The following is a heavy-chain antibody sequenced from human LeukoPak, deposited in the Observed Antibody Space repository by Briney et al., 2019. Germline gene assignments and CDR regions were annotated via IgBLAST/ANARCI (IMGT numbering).Heavy chain of an antibody. D-gene: IGHD3-10*01. V-gene: IGHV4-34*01. CDR1: GGSFSGYY. CDR3: ARGSGSYYFGFDY. Sequence: SETLSLTCAVYGGSFSGYYWSWIRQPPGKGLEWIGEINHSGSTNYNPSLKSRVTISVDTSKNQFSLKLSSVTAADTAVYYCARGSGSYYFGFDYWGQGTLVTVSS. J-gene: IGHJ4*02. CDR2: INHSGST.